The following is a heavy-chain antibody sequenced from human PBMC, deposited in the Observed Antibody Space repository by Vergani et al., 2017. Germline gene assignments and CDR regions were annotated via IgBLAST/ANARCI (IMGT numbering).Heavy chain of an antibody. CDR3: ARVSDTIRIHDAFDI. V-gene: IGHV3-33*01. CDR2: IWYDGSNK. D-gene: IGHD5-18*01. J-gene: IGHJ3*02. CDR1: GFTFSSYG. Sequence: QVQLVESGGGVVQPGRSLRLSCAASGFTFSSYGMHWVRQAPGKGLEWVAVIWYDGSNKYYADSVKGRFTISRDNSKNTLYLQMNSLRAEDTAVYYCARVSDTIRIHDAFDIWGQGTMVTVSS.